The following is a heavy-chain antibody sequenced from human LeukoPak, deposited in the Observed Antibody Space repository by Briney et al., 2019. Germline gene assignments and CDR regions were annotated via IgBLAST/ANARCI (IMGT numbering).Heavy chain of an antibody. CDR1: GGSISSGDYY. CDR3: ARDVDATSGWFDP. Sequence: SQTLSLTCTVSGGSISSGDYYWGWIRQPPGKGLEWIGYIYYSGSTYYNPSLKSRVTISVDTSKNQFSRKLSSVTAADTAVYYCARDVDATSGWFDPWGQGTLVTVSS. V-gene: IGHV4-30-4*01. CDR2: IYYSGST. D-gene: IGHD2-15*01. J-gene: IGHJ5*02.